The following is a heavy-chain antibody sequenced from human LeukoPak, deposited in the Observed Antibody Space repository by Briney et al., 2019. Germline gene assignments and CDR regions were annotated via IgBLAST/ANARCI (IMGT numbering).Heavy chain of an antibody. CDR2: ISSSSSYI. CDR1: GFTFSSYS. J-gene: IGHJ4*02. D-gene: IGHD2-2*01. Sequence: PGGSLRLSCAASGFTFSSYSMNWVRQAPGKGLEWVSSISSSSSYIYYADSVKGRFTISRDNAKSSLYLQMNSLRAEDTAVYYCAREIGYQLLSNGNWGQGTLVTVSS. CDR3: AREIGYQLLSNGN. V-gene: IGHV3-21*01.